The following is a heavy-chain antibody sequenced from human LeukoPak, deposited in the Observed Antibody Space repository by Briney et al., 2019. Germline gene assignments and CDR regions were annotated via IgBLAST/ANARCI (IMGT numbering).Heavy chain of an antibody. CDR3: KRDDGNYGIDY. J-gene: IGHJ4*02. CDR1: GFTFSSYW. D-gene: IGHD1-7*01. Sequence: GGSLRLSCAASGFTFSSYWMHWVRQAPGKGLVWVSRIKSDGTYTDYMDSVKGRFTISRDNAKNTLFLQMNSLRADDTAVYYCKRDDGNYGIDYWGQGTLVTVSS. V-gene: IGHV3-74*01. CDR2: IKSDGTYT.